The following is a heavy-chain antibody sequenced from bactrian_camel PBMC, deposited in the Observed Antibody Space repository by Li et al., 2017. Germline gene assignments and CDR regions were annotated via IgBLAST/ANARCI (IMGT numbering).Heavy chain of an antibody. CDR3: AAGDHAGNWCELDDFVH. D-gene: IGHD7*01. CDR1: GFTPRRTRC. V-gene: IGHV3S53*01. J-gene: IGHJ4*01. Sequence: HVQLVESGGGSVQVGGSQRLSCAASGFTPRRTRCVAWFRQAPGKEREGVAAIDSDHTPTYADSVKGRFTLTQDKGKNTVYLQMTSLKPEDSGVYVCAAGDHAGNWCELDDFVHWGQGTQVTVSS. CDR2: IDSDHTP.